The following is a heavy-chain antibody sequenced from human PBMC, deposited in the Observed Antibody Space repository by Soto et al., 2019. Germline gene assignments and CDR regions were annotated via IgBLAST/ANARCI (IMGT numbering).Heavy chain of an antibody. Sequence: QVQLVQSGAEVKKPGSSVKVSCKASGGTFSSYAISWVRQAPGQGLEWMGGIIPIFGTANYAQKFQGRVMITADESTSTAYMELSSLRSEDTAVYYCARGYYYDSSGYPASRYYGMDVWGQGTTVTVSS. D-gene: IGHD3-22*01. V-gene: IGHV1-69*01. J-gene: IGHJ6*02. CDR2: IIPIFGTA. CDR1: GGTFSSYA. CDR3: ARGYYYDSSGYPASRYYGMDV.